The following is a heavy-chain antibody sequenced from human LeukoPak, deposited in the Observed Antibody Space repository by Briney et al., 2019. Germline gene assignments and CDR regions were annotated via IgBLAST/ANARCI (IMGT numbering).Heavy chain of an antibody. V-gene: IGHV4-59*01. Sequence: SETLSLTCTVSGGSISSYYWSWIRQPPGKGLEWIGYIYYSGSTNYNPSLKSRVTISVDTSKNQFSLKLSSVTAADTAVYYCARRHWGLLNWFDPWGQGTLVTVSS. J-gene: IGHJ5*02. D-gene: IGHD2/OR15-2a*01. CDR3: ARRHWGLLNWFDP. CDR1: GGSISSYY. CDR2: IYYSGST.